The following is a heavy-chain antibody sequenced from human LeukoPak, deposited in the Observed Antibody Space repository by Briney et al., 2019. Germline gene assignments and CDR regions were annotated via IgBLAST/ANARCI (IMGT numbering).Heavy chain of an antibody. D-gene: IGHD3-9*01. Sequence: GGSLRLSCAASGFTFSSYGMSWVRQAPGKGLEWVSAISGSGGSTYYADSVKGRFTISRDNSKNTLYLQMNSLRAEDTAVYYCARVPFGISLPGTAGWFFDLWGRGTLVTVSS. CDR2: ISGSGGST. J-gene: IGHJ2*01. CDR3: ARVPFGISLPGTAGWFFDL. V-gene: IGHV3-23*01. CDR1: GFTFSSYG.